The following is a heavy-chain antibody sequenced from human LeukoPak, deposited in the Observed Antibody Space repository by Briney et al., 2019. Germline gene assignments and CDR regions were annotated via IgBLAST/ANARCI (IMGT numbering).Heavy chain of an antibody. CDR3: ARDISPGIAVADLFDY. CDR1: GFTFSDYY. V-gene: IGHV3-11*04. Sequence: GGSLRLSCAASGFTFSDYYMSWIRQAPGKGLEWVSYISSSGSTIYYADSVKGRFTISRDNAKNSLYLQMNSLKAEDTAVYYCARDISPGIAVADLFDYWGQGTLVTVSS. J-gene: IGHJ4*02. D-gene: IGHD6-19*01. CDR2: ISSSGSTI.